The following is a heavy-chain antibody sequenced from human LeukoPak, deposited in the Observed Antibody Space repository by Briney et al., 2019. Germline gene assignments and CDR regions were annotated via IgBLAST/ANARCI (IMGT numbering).Heavy chain of an antibody. CDR3: AKNEGYCSGGGCYRFDY. V-gene: IGHV1-2*02. Sequence: ASVKVSCKASGYTFTAYYIHWVRQAPGQGLEWMGCINPNTGGTNYAQKFQGRVTMTRDTSISTAYMELSRLTSDDTAMYYCAKNEGYCSGGGCYRFDYWGQGTLVSVSS. CDR1: GYTFTAYY. D-gene: IGHD2-15*01. J-gene: IGHJ4*02. CDR2: INPNTGGT.